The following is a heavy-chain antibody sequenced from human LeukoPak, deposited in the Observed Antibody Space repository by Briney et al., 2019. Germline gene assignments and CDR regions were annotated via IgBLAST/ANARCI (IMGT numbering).Heavy chain of an antibody. CDR1: GGTFSSYA. D-gene: IGHD3-22*01. CDR2: ISAYNGNT. J-gene: IGHJ4*02. CDR3: ARGYYYDSSGYYYVKAIDY. V-gene: IGHV1-18*01. Sequence: ASVKVSCKASGGTFSSYATSWVRQAPGQGLEWMGWISAYNGNTNYAQKLQGRVTMTTDTSTSTAYMELRSLRSDDTAVYYCARGYYYDSSGYYYVKAIDYWGQGTLVTVSS.